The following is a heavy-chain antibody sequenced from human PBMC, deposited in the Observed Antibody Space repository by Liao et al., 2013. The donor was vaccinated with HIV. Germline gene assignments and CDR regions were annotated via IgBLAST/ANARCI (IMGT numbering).Heavy chain of an antibody. CDR2: IYYSGST. CDR1: GGSISSYY. Sequence: QVQLQESGPGLVKPSETLSLTCTVSGGSISSYYWSWIRQPPGKGLEWIGYIYYSGSTNYNPSLKSRVSMSVDTSNNQFSLSLQSVTTSDTAVYFCARGLGHFDYWGQGALVTVS. D-gene: IGHD3/OR15-3a*01. V-gene: IGHV4-59*01. J-gene: IGHJ4*02. CDR3: ARGLGHFDY.